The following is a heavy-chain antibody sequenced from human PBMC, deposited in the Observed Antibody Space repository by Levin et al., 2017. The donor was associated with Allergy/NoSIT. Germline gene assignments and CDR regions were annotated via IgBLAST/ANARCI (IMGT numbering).Heavy chain of an antibody. CDR2: VNYRGST. CDR3: ARNRIVVSGGNDYYYGMDV. D-gene: IGHD6-19*01. CDR1: GGSVSSGTYY. V-gene: IGHV4-61*01. J-gene: IGHJ6*02. Sequence: SETLSLTCTVSGGSVSSGTYYWSWIRQPPGTGLEWIGYVNYRGSTKYNPSLKSRVTISVDTSNYGFSLKLSSVTAADTAVYYCARNRIVVSGGNDYYYGMDVWGQGTTVTVSS.